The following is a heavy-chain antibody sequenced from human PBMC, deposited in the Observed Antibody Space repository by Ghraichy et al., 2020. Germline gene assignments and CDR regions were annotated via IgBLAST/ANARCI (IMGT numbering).Heavy chain of an antibody. CDR1: GGSISSYY. CDR3: ARRAFDYFDY. CDR2: IYYSGST. V-gene: IGHV4-59*08. J-gene: IGHJ4*02. D-gene: IGHD3-16*01. Sequence: SQTLSLTCTVSGGSISSYYWSWIRQPPGKGLEWIGYIYYSGSTNYNPSLKSRVTISVDTSKNQFSLKLSSVTAADTAVYYCARRAFDYFDYWGQGTLVTVSS.